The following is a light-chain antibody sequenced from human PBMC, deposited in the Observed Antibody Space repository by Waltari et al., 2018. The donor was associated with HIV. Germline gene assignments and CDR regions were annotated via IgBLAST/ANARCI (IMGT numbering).Light chain of an antibody. CDR3: SSYVVNSTPYV. J-gene: IGLJ1*01. Sequence: QSALTQPASVSGSPGQSITISCTGTSNDVGRYDYVSWYQHHPGKAPKLVIYEVTNRPSVISNRFSGSKSGNTASLTISGVQAEDEADYYCSSYVVNSTPYVFGSGTKVTVL. CDR1: SNDVGRYDY. CDR2: EVT. V-gene: IGLV2-14*01.